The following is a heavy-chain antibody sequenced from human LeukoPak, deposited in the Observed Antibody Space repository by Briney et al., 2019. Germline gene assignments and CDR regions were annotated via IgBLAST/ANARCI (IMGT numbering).Heavy chain of an antibody. CDR2: IYYSGST. D-gene: IGHD3-9*01. CDR3: ARAATTGSHRTYYFDY. CDR1: GGSINSYY. Sequence: SETLSLTCTVSGGSINSYYWSWIRQPPGKGLEWIGYIYYSGSTNYNPSLKSRVAISIDTSKNQFSLKLSSVTAADTAVYYCARAATTGSHRTYYFDYWGQGTLVTVSS. V-gene: IGHV4-59*01. J-gene: IGHJ4*02.